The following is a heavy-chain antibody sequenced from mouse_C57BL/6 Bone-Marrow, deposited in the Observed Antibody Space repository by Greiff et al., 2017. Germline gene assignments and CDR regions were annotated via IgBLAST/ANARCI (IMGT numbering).Heavy chain of an antibody. CDR3: AGSLWDY. Sequence: QVQLQQSGAELVRPGASVTLSCKASGYTFTDYEMHWVKQTPVHGLEWIGAIVPETGGTAYNQKFKGKAILTADKSSSTAYMELRSQTSEDSAVYYCAGSLWDYWGQGTSVTASS. D-gene: IGHD6-2*01. V-gene: IGHV1-15*01. CDR1: GYTFTDYE. CDR2: IVPETGGT. J-gene: IGHJ4*01.